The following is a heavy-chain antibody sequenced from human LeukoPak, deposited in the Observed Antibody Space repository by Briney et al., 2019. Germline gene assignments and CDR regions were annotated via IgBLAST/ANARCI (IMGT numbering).Heavy chain of an antibody. CDR1: GYTFTGYY. CDR2: INPNSGGT. CDR3: ARASGRYSDAFDI. D-gene: IGHD1-26*01. J-gene: IGHJ3*02. Sequence: ASVKVSCKASGYTFTGYYMHWVRQAPGQGLAWMGWINPNSGGTNYAQNFQGRVTMTRDTSISTAYMELSRLRSDDTALYYCARASGRYSDAFDIWGQGTMVTVSS. V-gene: IGHV1-2*02.